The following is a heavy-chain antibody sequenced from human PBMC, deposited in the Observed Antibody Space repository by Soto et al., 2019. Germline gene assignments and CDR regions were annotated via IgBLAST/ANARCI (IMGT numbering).Heavy chain of an antibody. CDR2: SYHSGST. J-gene: IGHJ3*02. CDR3: ARGILHYDLLTGYSHDAFDI. D-gene: IGHD3-9*01. Sequence: TLSLTCTVSGDSISSVDDYWNWIRQPPGKGLEWIWYSYHSGSTYYNPSLKTRVTISVDTSKNHFSLKLRSVTAADTAVYYCARGILHYDLLTGYSHDAFDIWRQGTMV. CDR1: GDSISSVDDY. V-gene: IGHV4-30-4*01.